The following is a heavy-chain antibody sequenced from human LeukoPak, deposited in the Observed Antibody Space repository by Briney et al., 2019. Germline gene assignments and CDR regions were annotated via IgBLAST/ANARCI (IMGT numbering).Heavy chain of an antibody. CDR2: TSKDGSDT. CDR1: GFTFSDSW. J-gene: IGHJ4*02. V-gene: IGHV3-74*01. D-gene: IGHD6-25*01. Sequence: GGSLRLSCAVSGFTFSDSWMHWVRQAPGKGPEWLSRTSKDGSDTVYADSAKGRLTASRDNAKNTVYLELTNLRLDDTALYYCARGGYSGSYYRFSWGRGTLVTVAS. CDR3: ARGGYSGSYYRFS.